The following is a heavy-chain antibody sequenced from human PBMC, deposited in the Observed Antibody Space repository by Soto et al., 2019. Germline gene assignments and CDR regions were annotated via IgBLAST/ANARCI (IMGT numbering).Heavy chain of an antibody. CDR1: NYLFGAFG. CDR2: ITPYNGNT. CDR3: ARISARRNDFDV. V-gene: IGHV1-18*01. Sequence: QVQLVQSGAEVQNPGASVKVSCQASNYLFGAFGISWVRQAPGQGLEWMGWITPYNGNTHYAEKFQDRVTMTADKYTTTAYMEVRRLTSDDTAVYFCARISARRNDFDVWGQGTVVTVSS. J-gene: IGHJ3*01.